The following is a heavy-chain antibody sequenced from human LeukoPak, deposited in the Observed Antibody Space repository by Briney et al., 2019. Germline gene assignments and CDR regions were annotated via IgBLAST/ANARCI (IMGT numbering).Heavy chain of an antibody. D-gene: IGHD3-16*02. CDR2: ISSSSSYI. Sequence: PGGSLRLSCAASGFTFSSYSMNWVRQAPGKGLEWVSSISSSSSYIYYADSVKGRFTISRDNAKNSLYLQMNSLRAEDTAVYYCARYGVITRPGYYYYMDVWGKGTTVTVSS. V-gene: IGHV3-21*01. CDR3: ARYGVITRPGYYYYMDV. CDR1: GFTFSSYS. J-gene: IGHJ6*03.